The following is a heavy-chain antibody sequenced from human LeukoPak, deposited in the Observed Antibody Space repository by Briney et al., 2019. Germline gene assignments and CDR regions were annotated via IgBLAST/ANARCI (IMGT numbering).Heavy chain of an antibody. CDR3: ARQSSGFDDPNYFDP. CDR2: IYPGDSNT. D-gene: IGHD5-12*01. CDR1: GYRLTNNW. J-gene: IGHJ5*02. V-gene: IGHV5-51*01. Sequence: PGESLKISCKVSGYRLTNNWIGWVRQVPGKGLEWMGIIYPGDSNTRYSPSFQGQVTFSADKSISIAYLQWSSLKASDTAMYYCARQSSGFDDPNYFDPWGQGTLVTVSS.